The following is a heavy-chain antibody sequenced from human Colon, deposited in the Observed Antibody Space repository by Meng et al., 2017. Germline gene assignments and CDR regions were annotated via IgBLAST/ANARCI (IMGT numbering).Heavy chain of an antibody. Sequence: GESLKISCAVSGFTFTGYGMSWVRQAPGKGLEWVSAISERGDYKYYTDSVKGRFAVSRDNSKNTLYLQMNGLRAEDTAVYYCAKEGGRLAGYFDYWGQGTRVTVSS. CDR2: ISERGDYK. D-gene: IGHD6-19*01. CDR3: AKEGGRLAGYFDY. V-gene: IGHV3-23*01. CDR1: GFTFTGYG. J-gene: IGHJ4*02.